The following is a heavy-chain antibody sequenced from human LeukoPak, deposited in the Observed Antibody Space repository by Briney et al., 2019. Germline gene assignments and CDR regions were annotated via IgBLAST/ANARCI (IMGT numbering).Heavy chain of an antibody. CDR3: ARVRSSSSLSPWYFDL. V-gene: IGHV4-59*01. CDR2: IYYSGST. Sequence: SETLSLTCTVSGGSISSYYWSWIRQPPGKGLEWIGHIYYSGSTNYNPSLKSRVTISVDTSKNQFSLNLSSMTAADTAVYYCARVRSSSSLSPWYFDLWGRGTLVTVSS. D-gene: IGHD6-13*01. CDR1: GGSISSYY. J-gene: IGHJ2*01.